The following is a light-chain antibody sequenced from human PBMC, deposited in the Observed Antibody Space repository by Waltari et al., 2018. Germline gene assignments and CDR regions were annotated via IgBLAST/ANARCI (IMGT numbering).Light chain of an antibody. V-gene: IGLV4-69*01. J-gene: IGLJ3*02. CDR2: VNSDGSH. Sequence: LVLTQSPSASASLGASVKLTCTLSSGYTSNVIAWLQQQPGKGPRYLMKVNSDGSHRKGDAIPDRFSASKSGTECYLTISSLQSEDEADYFCQTGGHGTWVFGGGTKLTVL. CDR1: SGYTSNV. CDR3: QTGGHGTWV.